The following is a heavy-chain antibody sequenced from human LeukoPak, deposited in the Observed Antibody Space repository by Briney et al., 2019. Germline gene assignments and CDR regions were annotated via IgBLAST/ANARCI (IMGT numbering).Heavy chain of an antibody. V-gene: IGHV1-46*01. J-gene: IGHJ6*02. CDR1: GYTFTSYY. CDR3: ARVAVKPYYYGMDV. Sequence: GASVKVSCKASGYTFTSYYMHWVRQAPGQGLEWMGIINPSGGSTSYAQKFQGRVTITRDTSASTAYMELSSLRSEDTAVYYCARVAVKPYYYGMDVWGQGTTVTVSS. D-gene: IGHD4-11*01. CDR2: INPSGGST.